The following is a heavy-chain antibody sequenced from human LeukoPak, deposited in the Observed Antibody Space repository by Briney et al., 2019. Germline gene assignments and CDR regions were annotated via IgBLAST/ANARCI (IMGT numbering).Heavy chain of an antibody. Sequence: GGSLRLSCAASGFFFSRNSRIRVPHAPGKGLEWVSYISSSSCTICFAGSVKSRFTISRDNAKNSLYLQMNSLRAEDTGVYYCATSGYSNSDFWGQGTLVTVSS. J-gene: IGHJ4*02. CDR2: ISSSSCTI. V-gene: IGHV3-48*04. CDR1: GFFFSRNS. D-gene: IGHD4-11*01. CDR3: ATSGYSNSDF.